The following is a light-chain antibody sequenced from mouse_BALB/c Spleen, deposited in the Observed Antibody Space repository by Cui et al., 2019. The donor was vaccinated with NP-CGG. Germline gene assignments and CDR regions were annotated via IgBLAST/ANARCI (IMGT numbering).Light chain of an antibody. CDR2: GTN. Sequence: VVTHESAATTSPGETVTLTCRSSTGAVTTSNYANWVQEKPDHLFTGLIGGTNNRAPGVPARFSGSLIGDKAALTITGAQTEDEAIYFCALWYSNHWVFGGGTKLTVL. V-gene: IGLV1*01. CDR3: ALWYSNHWV. J-gene: IGLJ1*01. CDR1: TGAVTTSNY.